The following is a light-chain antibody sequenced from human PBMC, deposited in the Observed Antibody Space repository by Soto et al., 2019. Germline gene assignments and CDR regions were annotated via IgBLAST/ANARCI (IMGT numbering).Light chain of an antibody. CDR2: AAT. CDR1: STDVGSYNL. Sequence: QSALTQPRSVSGSPGQSVTISCTGSSTDVGSYNLVSWFQQHPDKAPKLIIYAATDRPSGVSNRFSGSKSGNTASLTISGLQAEDEAEYYCSSYTNINTRACVFGTGTKVTV. J-gene: IGLJ1*01. V-gene: IGLV2-14*02. CDR3: SSYTNINTRACV.